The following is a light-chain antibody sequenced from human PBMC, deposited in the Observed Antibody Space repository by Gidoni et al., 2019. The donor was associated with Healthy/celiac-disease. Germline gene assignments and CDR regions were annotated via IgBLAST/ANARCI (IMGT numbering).Light chain of an antibody. V-gene: IGKV1-5*01. J-gene: IGKJ1*01. CDR3: QQYNSYPWT. Sequence: DIQMTQSPSTLSASVGDRVTITCRASQSISSWLAWYQQKPGKAPKLLIYDASSLESGVPSRFSGSGSGTEFTLTISSLQTDDFATYYCQQYNSYPWTFGQXTKVEIK. CDR2: DAS. CDR1: QSISSW.